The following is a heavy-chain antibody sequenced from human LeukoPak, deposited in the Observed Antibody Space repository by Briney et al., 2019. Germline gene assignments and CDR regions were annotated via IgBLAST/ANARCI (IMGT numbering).Heavy chain of an antibody. J-gene: IGHJ4*02. CDR3: AKNNWKHGRYFDY. CDR2: ISGSGGST. V-gene: IGHV3-23*01. D-gene: IGHD1-20*01. Sequence: GGSLRLSCATSGFIFSTYALSWVRQAPGKGLEWASSISGSGGSTYHADSVKGRFTISRDSSKNTLYLQMNSLRAEDTAVYYCAKNNWKHGRYFDYWGQETLVTVSS. CDR1: GFIFSTYA.